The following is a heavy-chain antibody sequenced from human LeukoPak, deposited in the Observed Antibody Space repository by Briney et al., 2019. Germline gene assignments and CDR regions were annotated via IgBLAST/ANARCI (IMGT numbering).Heavy chain of an antibody. CDR3: ARGAGGYSYGYPDS. CDR2: LSYDGTHK. J-gene: IGHJ4*02. V-gene: IGHV3-30*04. Sequence: PGGSLRLSCTASRFTFSSYSMHWVRQAPGKGLEWVAFLSYDGTHKYYTDSVKGRFTISRDNSKNTLYLQMNSLRPEDTAVYFCARGAGGYSYGYPDSWGQGTLVTVSS. D-gene: IGHD5-18*01. CDR1: RFTFSSYS.